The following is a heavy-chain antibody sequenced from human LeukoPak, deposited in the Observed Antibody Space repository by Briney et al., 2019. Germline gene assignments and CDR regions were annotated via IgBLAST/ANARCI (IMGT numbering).Heavy chain of an antibody. J-gene: IGHJ4*02. D-gene: IGHD5-12*01. Sequence: QAGGSLRLSCAASGFTFSHYAMSWVRQAPGKGLEWVSAITDSGGDTYHADSVKGRLTISRDNSKNTLYLQMNSLRAEDTAVYYCARDKWLRYYYFDYWGQGTLVTVSS. CDR3: ARDKWLRYYYFDY. CDR1: GFTFSHYA. V-gene: IGHV3-23*01. CDR2: ITDSGGDT.